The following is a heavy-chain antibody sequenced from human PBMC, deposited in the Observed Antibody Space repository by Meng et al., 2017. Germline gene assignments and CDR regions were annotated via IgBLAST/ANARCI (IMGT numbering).Heavy chain of an antibody. V-gene: IGHV3-9*01. J-gene: IGHJ6*02. CDR2: ISWNSGSI. Sequence: SLKISCAASGFTFDDYAMYWVRQAPGKGLEWVSGISWNSGSIGYADSVKGRFTISRDNAKNSLYLQMNSLRAEDTALYYFAKDVAVADNYYYYGMDVWGQGTTVTVSS. CDR3: AKDVAVADNYYYYGMDV. D-gene: IGHD6-19*01. CDR1: GFTFDDYA.